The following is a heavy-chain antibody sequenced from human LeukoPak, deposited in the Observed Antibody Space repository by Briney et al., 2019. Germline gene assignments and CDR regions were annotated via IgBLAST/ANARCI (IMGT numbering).Heavy chain of an antibody. CDR1: GGSISSYY. CDR3: ARRFSYYGSGSRFDY. D-gene: IGHD3-10*01. Sequence: SETLSLTCTVSGGSISSYYWSWIRQPPGKGLEWIGYIYYSGSTNYNPSLKSRVTISVDTSKNQFSLKLSSVTAADTAVYYCARRFSYYGSGSRFDYWGQGTLVTVSS. CDR2: IYYSGST. J-gene: IGHJ4*02. V-gene: IGHV4-59*12.